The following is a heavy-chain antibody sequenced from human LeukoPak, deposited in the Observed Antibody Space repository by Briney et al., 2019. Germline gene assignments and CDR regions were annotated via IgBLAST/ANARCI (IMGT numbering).Heavy chain of an antibody. J-gene: IGHJ4*02. Sequence: PGGSLRLSCAASGFTFSSYSMNWVRQAPGKGLEWVSYISSSSSTIYYADSVKGRFTISRDNSKNTLYLQMNSLRAEDTAVYYCAREPSNYYDSSGYFDYWGQGTLVTVSS. V-gene: IGHV3-48*01. CDR2: ISSSSSTI. CDR1: GFTFSSYS. D-gene: IGHD3-22*01. CDR3: AREPSNYYDSSGYFDY.